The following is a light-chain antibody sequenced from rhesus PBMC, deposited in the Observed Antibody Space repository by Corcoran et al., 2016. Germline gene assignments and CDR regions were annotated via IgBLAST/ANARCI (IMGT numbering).Light chain of an antibody. CDR3: MQALRSPFT. V-gene: IGKV2-82*03. Sequence: DIVMIQTPLSLPVTLGEPASISCRASQSLVYSDGKTYWYWNLQKPGQSPQLLLYLVSKRAAGVPDKFSGTGSGTDFTLKISRVESADVGVYYCMQALRSPFTFGPGTKLDIK. J-gene: IGKJ3*01. CDR1: QSLVYSDGKTY. CDR2: LVS.